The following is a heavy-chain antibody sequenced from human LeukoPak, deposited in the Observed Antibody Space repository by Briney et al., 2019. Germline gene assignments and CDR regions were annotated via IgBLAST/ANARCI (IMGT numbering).Heavy chain of an antibody. V-gene: IGHV1-69*04. CDR3: ARDSIVATNGYNYYGLDV. CDR2: IIPIFGIT. Sequence: GSSVKVSCKASGGTFSSYTISWVRQAPGQGLEWVGRIIPIFGITKYAQKFQGRVTITADKSTSTANMELSSPRSEDTAVYYCARDSIVATNGYNYYGLDVWGQGTTVTVSS. D-gene: IGHD5-12*01. J-gene: IGHJ6*02. CDR1: GGTFSSYT.